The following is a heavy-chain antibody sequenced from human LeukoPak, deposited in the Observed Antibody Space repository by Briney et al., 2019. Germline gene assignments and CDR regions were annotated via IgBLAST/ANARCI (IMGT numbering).Heavy chain of an antibody. Sequence: ASVKVSCKASGYTFTGYYMHWVRQAPGQGFEWMGWINPNSGGTNYAQKFQGRVTMTRDTSISTAYMELSRLRSDDTAVYYCARGKGRLLFYGMDVWGQGTTVTVSS. CDR1: GYTFTGYY. D-gene: IGHD3-10*01. V-gene: IGHV1-2*02. J-gene: IGHJ6*02. CDR2: INPNSGGT. CDR3: ARGKGRLLFYGMDV.